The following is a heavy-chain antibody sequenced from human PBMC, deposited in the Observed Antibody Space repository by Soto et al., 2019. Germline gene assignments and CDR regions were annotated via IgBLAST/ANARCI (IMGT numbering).Heavy chain of an antibody. CDR1: GYTFTSYA. CDR3: ARVQSGDCVLLWFGELLERLDY. D-gene: IGHD3-10*01. Sequence: ASVKVSCKASGYTFTSYAMHWVRQAPGQRLEWMGWINAGNGNTKYSQKFQGRVTITRDTSASTAYMELSSLRPEDKAVYYCARVQSGDCVLLWFGELLERLDYWGQGTLVTVSS. J-gene: IGHJ4*02. CDR2: INAGNGNT. V-gene: IGHV1-3*01.